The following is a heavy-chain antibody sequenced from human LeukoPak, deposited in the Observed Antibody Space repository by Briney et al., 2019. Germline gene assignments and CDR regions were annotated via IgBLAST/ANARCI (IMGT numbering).Heavy chain of an antibody. J-gene: IGHJ4*02. D-gene: IGHD3-3*01. V-gene: IGHV4-59*11. CDR1: GGSISSHY. Sequence: PSETLSLTCTVSGGSISSHYWSWIRQPPGKGLEWIGYIYYSGSTSYNPSLKSRVTISVDTSKNQFSLKLSSVTAADTAVYYCARGYYDFWSGYYTEYYFDYWGQGTLVTVSS. CDR2: IYYSGST. CDR3: ARGYYDFWSGYYTEYYFDY.